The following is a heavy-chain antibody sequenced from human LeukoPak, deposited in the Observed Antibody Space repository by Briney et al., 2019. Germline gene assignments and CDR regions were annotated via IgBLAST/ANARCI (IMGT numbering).Heavy chain of an antibody. Sequence: SVKVSCKTSGGTFSSYAFSWMRQAPGQGLEWVGRIIPIYNPVDYAQRFQGRVTITADESTNTVYLELSSLRYDDTAVYYCAREPLGCGGDCHFDYWGQGTLVTVSS. CDR3: AREPLGCGGDCHFDY. V-gene: IGHV1-69*13. J-gene: IGHJ4*02. CDR1: GGTFSSYA. CDR2: IIPIYNPV. D-gene: IGHD2-21*02.